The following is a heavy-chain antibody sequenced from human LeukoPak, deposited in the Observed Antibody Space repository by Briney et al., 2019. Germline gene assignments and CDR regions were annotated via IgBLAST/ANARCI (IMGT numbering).Heavy chain of an antibody. J-gene: IGHJ4*02. CDR1: GGSISSYY. D-gene: IGHD2-2*01. V-gene: IGHV4-59*08. CDR2: IYYSGST. Sequence: PSETLSLTCTVSGGSISSYYWSWIRQPPGKGLEWIGYIYYSGSTNYNPSLKSRVTISVDTSKNQFSLKLSSVTAADTAVYYCARQKGVVLALIDYWGQGTLVTVSS. CDR3: ARQKGVVLALIDY.